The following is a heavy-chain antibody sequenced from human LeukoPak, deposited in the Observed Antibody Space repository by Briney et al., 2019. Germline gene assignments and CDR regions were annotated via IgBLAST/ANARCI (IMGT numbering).Heavy chain of an antibody. CDR1: GYSFTSYW. Sequence: GESLKISCKGSGYSFTSYWIGWVRQMPGKGLEWMGIIYPGDSDTRYSPSSQGQVTISADKSISTAYLQWSSLKASDTAMYSCASLGYTTYGAGSRRHDAFDIWGQGTMVTVSS. J-gene: IGHJ3*02. CDR3: ASLGYTTYGAGSRRHDAFDI. D-gene: IGHD3-10*01. CDR2: IYPGDSDT. V-gene: IGHV5-51*01.